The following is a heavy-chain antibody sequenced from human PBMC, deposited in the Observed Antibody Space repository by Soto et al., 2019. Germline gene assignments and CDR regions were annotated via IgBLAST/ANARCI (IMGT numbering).Heavy chain of an antibody. CDR2: ISAYNGNT. V-gene: IGHV1-18*01. J-gene: IGHJ6*02. D-gene: IGHD4-4*01. CDR3: ARDGAGSNYASYYYYGMDF. CDR1: GYTFTSYG. Sequence: ASGYTFTSYGISWVRQAPGQGLEWMGWISAYNGNTNYAQKLQGRVTMTTDTSTSTAYMELRSLRSDDTAVYYCARDGAGSNYASYYYYGMDFWGQGTTVTVSS.